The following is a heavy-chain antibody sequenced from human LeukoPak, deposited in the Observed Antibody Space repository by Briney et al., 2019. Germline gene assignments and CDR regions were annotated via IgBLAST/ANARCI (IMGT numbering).Heavy chain of an antibody. V-gene: IGHV1-2*02. J-gene: IGHJ4*02. CDR1: GYTFTGYY. CDR2: INPNSGGT. CDR3: AREKGGYYDSSGYYYFDY. D-gene: IGHD3-22*01. Sequence: ASVKVSCKASGYTFTGYYMHWVRQAPGQGLEWMGWINPNSGGTNYAQKFQGRVTMTRDTSISTAYMELSRLRSDDTAVYYCAREKGGYYDSSGYYYFDYWGQGTLVTVCS.